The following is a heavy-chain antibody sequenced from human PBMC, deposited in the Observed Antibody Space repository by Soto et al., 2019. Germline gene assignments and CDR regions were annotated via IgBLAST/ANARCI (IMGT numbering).Heavy chain of an antibody. CDR1: GGSFGSSS. D-gene: IGHD3-16*01. V-gene: IGHV1-69*13. J-gene: IGHJ3*01. Sequence: SVKVSCKASGGSFGSSSISWVRQAPAQGLEWMGEIIPVFDKANYAQNFQGRLTITADEPTGTVFMQLSSLRSEDTAVYFCARLRRDWGDAFDLWGLGTLVTVSS. CDR3: ARLRRDWGDAFDL. CDR2: IIPVFDKA.